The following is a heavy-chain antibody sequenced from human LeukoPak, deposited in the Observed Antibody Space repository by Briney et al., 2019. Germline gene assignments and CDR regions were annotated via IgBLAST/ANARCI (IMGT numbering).Heavy chain of an antibody. Sequence: GGSLRLSCAASGFTFSDYYMSWIRQAPGKGLEWISYISSSGSTMYYANSVKGRFTIFRDNAKNSLYLQMNSLRAEDTAVYFCVRRVFGYSYGPVEPYYFDFWGQGTLVTVSS. CDR3: VRRVFGYSYGPVEPYYFDF. CDR1: GFTFSDYY. CDR2: ISSSGSTM. V-gene: IGHV3-11*01. J-gene: IGHJ4*02. D-gene: IGHD5-18*01.